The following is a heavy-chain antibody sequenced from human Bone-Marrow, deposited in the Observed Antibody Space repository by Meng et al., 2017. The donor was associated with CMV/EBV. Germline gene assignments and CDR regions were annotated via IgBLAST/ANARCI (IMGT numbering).Heavy chain of an antibody. J-gene: IGHJ4*02. Sequence: GESLKISCAASGFTFSPYSMNWVRQAPGEGLEWVSYISSSSSIKYYADSVKGRFTISRDNAKNSLYLQMNSLRAEDTAVYYCARGYYHDRSGYYYPVDYWGQGTLVTVSS. D-gene: IGHD3-22*01. CDR2: ISSSSSIK. V-gene: IGHV3-48*04. CDR1: GFTFSPYS. CDR3: ARGYYHDRSGYYYPVDY.